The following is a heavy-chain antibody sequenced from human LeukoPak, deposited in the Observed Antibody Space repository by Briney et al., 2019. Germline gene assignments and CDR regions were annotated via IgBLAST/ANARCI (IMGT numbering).Heavy chain of an antibody. CDR1: GFTFSSYS. V-gene: IGHV3-48*04. J-gene: IGHJ6*02. CDR2: ISSSSSTI. D-gene: IGHD6-13*01. CDR3: ARVQSSSSWYVVRAYYYYGMDV. Sequence: GGSLRLSCAASGFTFSSYSMNWVRQAPGKGLEWVSYISSSSSTIYYADSVKGRFTISRDNAKNPLYLQMNSLRAEDTAVYYCARVQSSSSWYVVRAYYYYGMDVWGQGTTVTVSS.